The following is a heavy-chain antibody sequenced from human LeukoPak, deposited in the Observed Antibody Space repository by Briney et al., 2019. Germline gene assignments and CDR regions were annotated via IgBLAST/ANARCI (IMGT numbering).Heavy chain of an antibody. D-gene: IGHD3-22*01. CDR2: IYSPGTNY. CDR3: ARGIGTSYDSSRDAFDI. J-gene: IGHJ3*02. V-gene: IGHV4-4*07. Sequence: SETLSLTCTVSGGSISTYYWSWIRQPAGKGLEWIGRIYSPGTNYNYNPSLESRVTISIDTSKNQFSLKLTSVTAADTAVYYCARGIGTSYDSSRDAFDIWGQGTMVTVSS. CDR1: GGSISTYY.